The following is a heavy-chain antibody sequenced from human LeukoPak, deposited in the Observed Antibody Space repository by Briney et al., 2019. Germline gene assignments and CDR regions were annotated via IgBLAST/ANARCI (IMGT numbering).Heavy chain of an antibody. Sequence: GGSLRLSCAASGFTFSSYGMSWVRQAPGKGLEWVSAISGSGGSTYYADSVKGRFTISRDDSKNTLYLQMRNLRAEDTAVYYCAKDGAWLRFDDWGQGILVTVSS. D-gene: IGHD5-12*01. J-gene: IGHJ4*02. CDR1: GFTFSSYG. CDR2: ISGSGGST. CDR3: AKDGAWLRFDD. V-gene: IGHV3-23*01.